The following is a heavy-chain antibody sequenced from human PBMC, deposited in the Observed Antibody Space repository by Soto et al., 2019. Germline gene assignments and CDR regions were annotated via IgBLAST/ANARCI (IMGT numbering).Heavy chain of an antibody. Sequence: GGSLRLSCAASGFTFSSYAMHWVRQAPGKGLEWVAVISYDGSNKYYADSVKGRFTISRDNSKNTLYLQMNSLRAEDTAVYYCARDRTGEQKLVPWGGNFDYWGQGTLVTVSS. V-gene: IGHV3-30-3*01. D-gene: IGHD6-13*01. CDR2: ISYDGSNK. CDR3: ARDRTGEQKLVPWGGNFDY. J-gene: IGHJ4*02. CDR1: GFTFSSYA.